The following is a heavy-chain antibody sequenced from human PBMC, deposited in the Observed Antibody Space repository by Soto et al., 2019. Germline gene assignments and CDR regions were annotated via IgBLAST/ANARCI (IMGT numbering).Heavy chain of an antibody. CDR3: ARLSRYYYDSSGSYGMDV. CDR2: IYPGDSDT. J-gene: IGHJ6*02. Sequence: GESLKISCKGSGYSFTSYWIGWVRQMPGKGLEWMGIIYPGDSDTRYSPAFQRQVTISADKSISTAYLQWSSLKASDTAMYYCARLSRYYYDSSGSYGMDVWGQGTTVTVSS. D-gene: IGHD3-22*01. CDR1: GYSFTSYW. V-gene: IGHV5-51*01.